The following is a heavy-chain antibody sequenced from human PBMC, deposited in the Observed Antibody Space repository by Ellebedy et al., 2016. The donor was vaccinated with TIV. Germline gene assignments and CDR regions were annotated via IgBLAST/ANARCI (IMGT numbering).Heavy chain of an antibody. V-gene: IGHV1-69*13. J-gene: IGHJ5*02. CDR2: IIPIFGTA. CDR1: GGTFSSYA. D-gene: IGHD3-16*01. Sequence: ASVKVSCKASGGTFSSYAISWVRQAPGQGLEWMGGIIPIFGTANYAQKFQGRVTITADESTSTAYMELSSLRSEDTAVYYCAREGESPNWFDPWGQGTLVTVSS. CDR3: AREGESPNWFDP.